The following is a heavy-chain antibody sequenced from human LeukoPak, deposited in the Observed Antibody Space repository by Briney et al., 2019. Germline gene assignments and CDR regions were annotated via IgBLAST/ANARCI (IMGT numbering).Heavy chain of an antibody. CDR1: GFTFSSYG. CDR2: ISYDGSNK. CDR3: ARDGQQLAQYYYYYYMDV. Sequence: GGSLRLSCAASGFTFSSYGMHWVRQAPGKGLEWVAVISYDGSNKYYADSVKGRFTISRDNSKNTLYLQMNSLRAEDTAVYYCARDGQQLAQYYYYYYMDVWGKGTTVTVSS. D-gene: IGHD6-13*01. J-gene: IGHJ6*03. V-gene: IGHV3-30*03.